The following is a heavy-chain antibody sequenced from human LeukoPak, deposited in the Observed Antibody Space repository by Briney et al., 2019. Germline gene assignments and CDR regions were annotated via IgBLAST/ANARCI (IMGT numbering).Heavy chain of an antibody. V-gene: IGHV1-58*01. CDR2: IVVGSGNT. D-gene: IGHD2/OR15-2a*01. J-gene: IGHJ4*01. Sequence: ASVKVSCKASGFTFSNSAAQWVRQARGQRLEWIGWIVVGSGNTNYAQKFQERVTITRDMSTSTAYMELSSLRSEDTAVYYCAVDVIYESDWGHGTLVTVSS. CDR3: AVDVIYESD. CDR1: GFTFSNSA.